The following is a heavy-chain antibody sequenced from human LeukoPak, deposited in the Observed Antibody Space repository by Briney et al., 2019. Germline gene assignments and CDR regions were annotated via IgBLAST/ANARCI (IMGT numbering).Heavy chain of an antibody. CDR3: ATGYRDFGVGY. V-gene: IGHV3-74*01. J-gene: IGHJ4*02. CDR1: GFTFSTYW. CDR2: INIDGSST. D-gene: IGHD4-17*01. Sequence: GGSLRLSCAASGFTFSTYWMHRVRQAPGKGLVWVSRINIDGSSTTYADSVKGRFTISRDNAKNTLYLQMNNLRAEDTALYYCATGYRDFGVGYWGQGTLVAVSS.